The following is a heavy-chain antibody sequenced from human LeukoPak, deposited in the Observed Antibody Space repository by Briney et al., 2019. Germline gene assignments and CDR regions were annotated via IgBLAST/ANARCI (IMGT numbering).Heavy chain of an antibody. J-gene: IGHJ6*02. CDR3: AKDIVVVPAAMGNYGMDV. Sequence: PGGSLRLSCAASGFTFSSYAMHWVRQAPGKGLEWVAVISYDGSNKYYADSVKGRFTISRDNSKNTLYLQMNSLRAEDTAVYYCAKDIVVVPAAMGNYGMDVWGQGTTVTVSS. CDR2: ISYDGSNK. D-gene: IGHD2-2*01. CDR1: GFTFSSYA. V-gene: IGHV3-30-3*01.